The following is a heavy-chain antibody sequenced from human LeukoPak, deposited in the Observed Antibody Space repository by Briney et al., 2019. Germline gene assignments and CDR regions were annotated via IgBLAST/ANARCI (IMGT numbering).Heavy chain of an antibody. Sequence: PGGSLRLSCAASGFTFSNYGMHRVRQAPGKGLEWVAVISYDGSNKYYADSVKGRFTTSRDNSKNTLYLQMNSLRGEDTAVYYCAKLRGVAAAGTGYFDPWGQGTLVTVSS. CDR1: GFTFSNYG. CDR2: ISYDGSNK. D-gene: IGHD6-13*01. CDR3: AKLRGVAAAGTGYFDP. V-gene: IGHV3-30*18. J-gene: IGHJ5*01.